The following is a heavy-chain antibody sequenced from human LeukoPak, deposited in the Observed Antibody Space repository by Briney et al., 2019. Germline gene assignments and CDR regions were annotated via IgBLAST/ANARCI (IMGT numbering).Heavy chain of an antibody. V-gene: IGHV3-11*04. CDR1: GFTVSSNY. D-gene: IGHD1-26*01. CDR3: ARGRVGTTTPFDY. CDR2: ISSGGSTI. J-gene: IGHJ4*02. Sequence: GGSLRLSCAASGFTVSSNYMSWVRQAPGKGLEWVSYISSGGSTIYYADSVKGRFTISRDNAKNSLFLQMNSLRAEDTAVYYCARGRVGTTTPFDYWGQGTLVTVSS.